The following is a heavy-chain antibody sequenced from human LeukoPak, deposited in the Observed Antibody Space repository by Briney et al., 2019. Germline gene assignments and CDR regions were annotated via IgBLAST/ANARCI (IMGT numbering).Heavy chain of an antibody. D-gene: IGHD2-15*01. Sequence: GGSLRLSCAASGFTFSSYAMSWVRQAPGKRLEWVAVISYDGNREYYPDSVKGRFTISRDNSKNTLYLQMNGLKTEDTAVYYCAREGSIVARTDYWGQGALVIVSS. CDR2: ISYDGNRE. J-gene: IGHJ4*02. V-gene: IGHV3-30*03. CDR3: AREGSIVARTDY. CDR1: GFTFSSYA.